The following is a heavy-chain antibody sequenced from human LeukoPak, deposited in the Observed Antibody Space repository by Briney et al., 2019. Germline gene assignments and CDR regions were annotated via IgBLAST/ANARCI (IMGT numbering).Heavy chain of an antibody. D-gene: IGHD2-15*01. CDR3: GRGTIAVVAADLRTDQ. CDR1: GYTFTGYY. Sequence: GASVKVSCKAGGYTFTGYYMRWLRQAPGRGVGWVGWINPNGGGTNAAQMFEGRVTMTRKTSISAAFVQLSRLSVDDTAVYYCGRGTIAVVAADLRTDQWGQGTLVIVSS. CDR2: INPNGGGT. V-gene: IGHV1-2*02. J-gene: IGHJ5*02.